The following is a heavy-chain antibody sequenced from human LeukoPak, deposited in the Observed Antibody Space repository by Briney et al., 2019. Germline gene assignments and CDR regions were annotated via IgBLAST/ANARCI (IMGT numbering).Heavy chain of an antibody. CDR2: VIPIRGVA. CDR1: GGIFSYYA. J-gene: IGHJ4*02. CDR3: AREGSSSSGLDS. V-gene: IGHV1-69*04. D-gene: IGHD6-6*01. Sequence: SVKVSCKASGGIFSYYAISWVRQAPGQGLEWMGRVIPIRGVANYAQRFQGRVTITADKSTSTAYMELSSLRSEDPAVYYCAREGSSSSGLDSWGQGTLVSVSA.